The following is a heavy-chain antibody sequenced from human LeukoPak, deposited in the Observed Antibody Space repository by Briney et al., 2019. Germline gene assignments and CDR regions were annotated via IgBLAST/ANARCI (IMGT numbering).Heavy chain of an antibody. CDR3: ARSPLQQLVRGGAFDI. CDR2: IYHSGST. V-gene: IGHV4-4*02. D-gene: IGHD6-13*01. CDR1: GGSISSSNW. Sequence: PSGTLSLTCAVSGGSISSSNWWSWVRQPPGKGLEWIGEIYHSGSTNYNPSLKNRVTISVDKSKNQFSLKLSSVTAADTAVYYCARSPLQQLVRGGAFDIWGQGTMVTVSS. J-gene: IGHJ3*02.